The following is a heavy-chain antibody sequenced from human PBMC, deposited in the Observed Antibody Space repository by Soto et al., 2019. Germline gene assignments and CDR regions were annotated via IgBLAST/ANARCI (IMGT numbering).Heavy chain of an antibody. V-gene: IGHV1-18*01. CDR3: AREGDVPYYYYGMDV. CDR1: GYTFTRYG. Sequence: QVHLVQSGAEVKKPGASVKVSCKTSGYTFTRYGISWVRQAPGQGLEWMGWISGYDGRTNFAQKVQDRVTMTTDTSKNTVYMELRSLRSDDTAVYYCAREGDVPYYYYGMDVWGQGTTVTVSS. D-gene: IGHD2-21*02. J-gene: IGHJ6*02. CDR2: ISGYDGRT.